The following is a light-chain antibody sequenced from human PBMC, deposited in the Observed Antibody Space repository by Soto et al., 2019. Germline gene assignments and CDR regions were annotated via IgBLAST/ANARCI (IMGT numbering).Light chain of an antibody. Sequence: DIQMTQSPSTLSASVGDRVTITCRASHSISAWLAWYQQKPGKAPKLLIYKASTLDSGVPSRFSGSGSGTEFTLTISSLQPDDFANYYCHQYHSFFNYTFGQGTKLEIK. CDR1: HSISAW. CDR3: HQYHSFFNYT. V-gene: IGKV1-5*03. J-gene: IGKJ2*01. CDR2: KAS.